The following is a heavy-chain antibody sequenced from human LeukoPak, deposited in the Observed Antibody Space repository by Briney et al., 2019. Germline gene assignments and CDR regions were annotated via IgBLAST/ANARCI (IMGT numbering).Heavy chain of an antibody. CDR3: AGFGQLVFAFDI. V-gene: IGHV4-38-2*02. CDR1: GYSISSGYY. D-gene: IGHD6-6*01. Sequence: SETLSLTCIVSGYSISSGYYWGWIRQPPGKGLEWIGSIYHSGSTYYNPSLKSRVTISVDMSKNQFSLKLSSVTAADTAVYYCAGFGQLVFAFDIWGQGTMVTVSS. CDR2: IYHSGST. J-gene: IGHJ3*02.